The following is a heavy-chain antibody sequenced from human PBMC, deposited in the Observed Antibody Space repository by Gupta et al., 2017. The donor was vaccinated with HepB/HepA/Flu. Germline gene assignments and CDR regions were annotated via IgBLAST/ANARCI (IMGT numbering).Heavy chain of an antibody. J-gene: IGHJ6*02. D-gene: IGHD1-26*01. CDR1: GGSISSYY. V-gene: IGHV4-59*01. CDR2: IYYSGST. Sequence: QVQLQESGPGLVKPSETLSLTCTVSGGSISSYYWSWIRQPPGKGLEWIGYIYYSGSTNYNPSLKSRVTISVDTSKNQFSLKLSSVTAADTAVYYCARVSPRSWEPYYYYGMDVWGQGTTVTVSS. CDR3: ARVSPRSWEPYYYYGMDV.